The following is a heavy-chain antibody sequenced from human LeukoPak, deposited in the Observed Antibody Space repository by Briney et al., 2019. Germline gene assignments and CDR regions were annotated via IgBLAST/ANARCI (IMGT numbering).Heavy chain of an antibody. CDR1: GFTFSSYA. Sequence: PGGSLRLSCAASGFTFSSYAMSWVRQAPGKGLEWVSAISGSGGSTYYADSVKGRFTISGDNSKNTLYLQMNSLRAEDTAVYYCAKDGVVVVAANYWGQGTLVTVSS. D-gene: IGHD2-15*01. V-gene: IGHV3-23*01. CDR2: ISGSGGST. J-gene: IGHJ4*02. CDR3: AKDGVVVVAANY.